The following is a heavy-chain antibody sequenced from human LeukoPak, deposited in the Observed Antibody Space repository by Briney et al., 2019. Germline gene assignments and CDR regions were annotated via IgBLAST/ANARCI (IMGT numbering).Heavy chain of an antibody. CDR3: AVPVGRRAYHTIDY. CDR1: GYTFTSYW. J-gene: IGHJ4*02. CDR2: IYPGDSDT. Sequence: GESLKISCTSSGYTFTSYWIAWVRQMPGKGLEWMGVIYPGDSDTRYSPSFQGQVTISADKSISTPYLQWSSLKASDTAMYYCAVPVGRRAYHTIDYWGQGTLVTVSS. V-gene: IGHV5-51*01. D-gene: IGHD3-3*01.